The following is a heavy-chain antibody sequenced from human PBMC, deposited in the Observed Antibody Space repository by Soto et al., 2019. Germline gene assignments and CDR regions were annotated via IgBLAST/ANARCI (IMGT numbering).Heavy chain of an antibody. CDR1: GYTFTGYY. V-gene: IGHV1-2*02. CDR3: ASPYYYDSSGPDGMDV. Sequence: ASVKVSCKASGYTFTGYYMHWVRQAPGQGLEWMGWINPNSGGTNYAQKFQGRVTMTRDTSISTAYMELSRLRSDDTAVYYCASPYYYDSSGPDGMDVWGQGTTVPVSS. D-gene: IGHD3-22*01. CDR2: INPNSGGT. J-gene: IGHJ6*02.